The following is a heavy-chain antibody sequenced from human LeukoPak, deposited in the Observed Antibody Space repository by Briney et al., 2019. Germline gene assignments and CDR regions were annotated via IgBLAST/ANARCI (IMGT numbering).Heavy chain of an antibody. Sequence: GGSLRLSCAASGFTLSSYWMHWVRQAPGKGLVWVSRTDSDGSSKSFADSVKGRLTISRDNAKNTLYLHMNSLRAEDTAVYYCARHNVLIDSDLDVWGQGTTVTVSS. V-gene: IGHV3-74*01. D-gene: IGHD3-22*01. CDR2: TDSDGSSK. CDR1: GFTLSSYW. CDR3: ARHNVLIDSDLDV. J-gene: IGHJ6*02.